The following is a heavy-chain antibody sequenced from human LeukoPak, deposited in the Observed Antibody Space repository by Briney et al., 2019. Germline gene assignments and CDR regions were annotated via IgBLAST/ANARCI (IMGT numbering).Heavy chain of an antibody. Sequence: GGSLRLSCAASALTVSSNYMSRVRQAPGKGLEWGSDIYNGGSTYYADSVKGRFTISRDNSKNTVYLQMSSLRAEDTAVYYCARDHGVDSFRWFDPWGQGTLVTVSS. CDR3: ARDHGVDSFRWFDP. D-gene: IGHD3-3*01. V-gene: IGHV3-53*01. CDR1: ALTVSSNY. CDR2: IYNGGST. J-gene: IGHJ5*02.